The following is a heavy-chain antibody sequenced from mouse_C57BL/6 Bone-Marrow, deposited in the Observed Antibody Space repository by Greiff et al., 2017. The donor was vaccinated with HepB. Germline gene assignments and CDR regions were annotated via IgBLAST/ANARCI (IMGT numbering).Heavy chain of an antibody. CDR2: ISDGGSYT. CDR3: ARETTVVALDY. D-gene: IGHD1-1*01. Sequence: EVKLMESGGGLVKPGGSLKLSCAASGFTFSSYAMSWVRQTPEKRLEWVATISDGGSYTYYPDNVKGRFTISRDNAKNNLYLQMSHLKSEDTAMYDCARETTVVALDYWGQGTTLTVSS. V-gene: IGHV5-4*01. CDR1: GFTFSSYA. J-gene: IGHJ2*01.